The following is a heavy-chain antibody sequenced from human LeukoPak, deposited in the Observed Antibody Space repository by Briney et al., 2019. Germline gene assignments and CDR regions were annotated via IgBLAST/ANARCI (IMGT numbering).Heavy chain of an antibody. CDR1: GFTVSSNY. Sequence: GGSLRLSCAASGFTVSSNYMSWVRQAPGKGLEWVSVIYSGGSTYYADSVKGRFTISRDNSKNTLYLQMNSLRAEDTAVYYCAKGVGSMTSAFDIWGQGTMVTVSS. J-gene: IGHJ3*02. CDR3: AKGVGSMTSAFDI. V-gene: IGHV3-53*01. D-gene: IGHD1-1*01. CDR2: IYSGGST.